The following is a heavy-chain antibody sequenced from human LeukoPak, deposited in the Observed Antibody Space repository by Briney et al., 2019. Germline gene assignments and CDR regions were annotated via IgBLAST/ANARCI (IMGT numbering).Heavy chain of an antibody. D-gene: IGHD1-1*01. CDR1: GDTFTGSY. Sequence: ASVRVSCKASGDTFTGSYMHWVRQAPGQGVEWIGWISPASGATKHAQNFQGRVTLTTDTYITTAYMELSSLTSDDTASYYCLNEHGGWGQGTPVTVSS. V-gene: IGHV1-2*02. CDR2: ISPASGAT. CDR3: LNEHGG. J-gene: IGHJ4*02.